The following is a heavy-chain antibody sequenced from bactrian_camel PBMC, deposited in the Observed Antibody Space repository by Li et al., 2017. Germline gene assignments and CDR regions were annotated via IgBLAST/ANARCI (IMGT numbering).Heavy chain of an antibody. V-gene: IGHV3S6*01. D-gene: IGHD1*01. Sequence: HVQLVESGGGSVQAGGSLRLSCVGSIFAYSSYCMTWFRQAPGKEREGVAAMDSDGTISYADSVKGRFTISQDTAKNTLYLKMDSVKPEDTAMYYCAADSPCYYSPDPMLSRYYELWGQGTQVTVS. CDR2: MDSDGTI. CDR1: IFAYSSYC. CDR3: AADSPCYYSPDPMLSRYYEL. J-gene: IGHJ2*01.